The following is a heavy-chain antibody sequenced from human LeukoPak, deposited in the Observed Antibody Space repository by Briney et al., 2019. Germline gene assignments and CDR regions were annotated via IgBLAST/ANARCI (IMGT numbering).Heavy chain of an antibody. Sequence: GGSLRLSCAASGFAFSRYGMHWVRQTPGKGLEWVAVISYDASNKYYADSVKGRFTISRDNSKNTLYLQMNSLRAEDTAVYYCAKSHGYSYGFDYWGQGTLVTVSS. J-gene: IGHJ4*02. D-gene: IGHD5-18*01. V-gene: IGHV3-30*18. CDR3: AKSHGYSYGFDY. CDR2: ISYDASNK. CDR1: GFAFSRYG.